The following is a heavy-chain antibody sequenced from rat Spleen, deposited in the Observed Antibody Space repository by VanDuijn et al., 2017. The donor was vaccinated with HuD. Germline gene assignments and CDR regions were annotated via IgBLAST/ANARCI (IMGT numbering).Heavy chain of an antibody. D-gene: IGHD1-2*01. CDR3: TRDDTIAAISNWFAY. Sequence: EVQLVESGGGLVQPGRSLKLSCVASGFTFNNYWMTWIRQAPGKGLEWVASITNTGGSTYYPDSVKGRFTISRDNAKSTLYLQMNSLRSEDTATYYCTRDDTIAAISNWFAYWGQGTLVTVSS. CDR1: GFTFNNYW. CDR2: ITNTGGST. V-gene: IGHV5-31*01. J-gene: IGHJ3*01.